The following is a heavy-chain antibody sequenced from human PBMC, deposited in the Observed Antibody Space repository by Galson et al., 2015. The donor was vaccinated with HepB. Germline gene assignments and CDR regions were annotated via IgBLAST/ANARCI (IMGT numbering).Heavy chain of an antibody. CDR3: ARENGDYLYYYYYMDV. J-gene: IGHJ6*03. V-gene: IGHV3-48*01. D-gene: IGHD4-17*01. CDR1: GFTFSSYS. Sequence: SLRLSCAASGFTFSSYSMNWVRQAPGKGLEWVSYISSSSTIYYADSVKGRFTISRDNAKNSLYLQMNSLRAEDTAVYYCARENGDYLYYYYYMDVWGKGTTVTVSS. CDR2: ISSSSTI.